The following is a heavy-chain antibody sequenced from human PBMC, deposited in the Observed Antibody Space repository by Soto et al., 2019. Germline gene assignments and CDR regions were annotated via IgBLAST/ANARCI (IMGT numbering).Heavy chain of an antibody. V-gene: IGHV3-74*01. D-gene: IGHD3-16*01. CDR3: ARGALGSYYFDY. CDR2: IKYDATST. Sequence: EVQLVESGGGLFQPGGSLRLSCAASVFTFNNYWIHWVRQAPGKGLVWVSRIKYDATSTNYADSVKGRFSISRDNAKNTVYLQMSSLRGDDTAVYYCARGALGSYYFDYWGQGTLVTVSS. CDR1: VFTFNNYW. J-gene: IGHJ4*02.